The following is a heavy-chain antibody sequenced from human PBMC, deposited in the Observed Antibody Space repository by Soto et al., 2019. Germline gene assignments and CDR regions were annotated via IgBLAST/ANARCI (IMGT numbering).Heavy chain of an antibody. CDR1: GGSISTYY. D-gene: IGHD6-13*01. CDR3: ARKSCSTWCLDS. J-gene: IGHJ4*02. CDR2: IYYSGST. Sequence: QVQLQESGPGLVKPSETLSLTCTVSGGSISTYYWIWIRQPPGKGLEWIGSIYYSGSTNYNPSLNSRVFIALDTSKNQFSLNLSSVTAADTAVYYFARKSCSTWCLDSWGQGSLVTVSS. V-gene: IGHV4-59*01.